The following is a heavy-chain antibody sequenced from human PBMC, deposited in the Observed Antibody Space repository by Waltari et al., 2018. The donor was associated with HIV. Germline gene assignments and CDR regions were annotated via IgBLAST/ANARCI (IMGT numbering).Heavy chain of an antibody. CDR3: ARDVHGGGDHWFDP. CDR2: IGYDGRNK. CDR1: GFSFSTYG. Sequence: QVQLVESGGGVVQPGRSVRLSCAASGFSFSTYGMHWVRQAPGKGVGWVASIGYDGRNKYYADSVKGRFTISRDNSKNTLYLQMNSLRAEDTAVYYCARDVHGGGDHWFDPWGQGTLVTVSS. V-gene: IGHV3-33*01. D-gene: IGHD3-16*01. J-gene: IGHJ5*02.